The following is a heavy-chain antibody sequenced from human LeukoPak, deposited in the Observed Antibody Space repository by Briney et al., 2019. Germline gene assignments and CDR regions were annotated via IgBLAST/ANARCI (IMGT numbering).Heavy chain of an antibody. V-gene: IGHV3-21*01. J-gene: IGHJ6*02. D-gene: IGHD6-6*01. CDR3: ARDSTSSPYYFYCAMDV. CDR2: ISSSSSYI. Sequence: PGGSLRLSCAASGFTFSNYSMTWVRQAPGRGLEWVSSISSSSSYIYYADSLKGRFTISRDNAKNSLYLQMNSLRAEDTAVYYCARDSTSSPYYFYCAMDVWGQGTTVTVSS. CDR1: GFTFSNYS.